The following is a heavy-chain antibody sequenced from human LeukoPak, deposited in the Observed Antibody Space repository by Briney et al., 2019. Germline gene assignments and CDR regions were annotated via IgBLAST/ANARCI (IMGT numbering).Heavy chain of an antibody. J-gene: IGHJ4*02. CDR1: GFTFSSYG. V-gene: IGHV3-30*18. CDR2: ISYDGSNK. D-gene: IGHD2-21*02. Sequence: GRSLRLSCAASGFTFSSYGMHWVRQAPGKGLEWVAVISYDGSNKYYADSVKRRFTISRDNSKNTLYLQMNSLRAEDTAVYYCAKDEVAYCGGDCYSHYWGQGTLVTVSS. CDR3: AKDEVAYCGGDCYSHY.